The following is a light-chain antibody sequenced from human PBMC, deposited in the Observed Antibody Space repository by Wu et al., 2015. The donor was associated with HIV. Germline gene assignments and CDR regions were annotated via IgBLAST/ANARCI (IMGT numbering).Light chain of an antibody. J-gene: IGKJ1*01. CDR1: QGIRNY. V-gene: IGKV1-27*01. CDR3: QKYASAPRK. CDR2: AAS. Sequence: DIQMTQSPSSLSASVGDRVTITCRASQGIRNYLAWYQQKPGKVPKLLIYAASTLQSGVPSRFSGSGSGTDFTLTISSLQPEDVATYYCQKYASAPRKFGQGTKVEIK.